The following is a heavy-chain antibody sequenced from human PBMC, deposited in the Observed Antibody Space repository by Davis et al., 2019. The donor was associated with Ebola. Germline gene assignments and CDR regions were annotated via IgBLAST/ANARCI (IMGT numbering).Heavy chain of an antibody. V-gene: IGHV3-21*01. CDR3: AREITFGGVIVIGAFDI. J-gene: IGHJ3*02. D-gene: IGHD3-16*02. CDR1: GFTFSSYS. CDR2: ISSSSSYI. Sequence: GGSLRLSCAASGFTFSSYSMNWVRQAPGKGLEWVSSISSSSSYIYYADSVKGRFTISRDNAKNSLYLQMNSLRAEDTAVYYCAREITFGGVIVIGAFDIWGQGTMVTVSS.